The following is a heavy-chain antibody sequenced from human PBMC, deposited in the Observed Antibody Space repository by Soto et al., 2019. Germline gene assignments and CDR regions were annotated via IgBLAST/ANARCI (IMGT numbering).Heavy chain of an antibody. Sequence: ASVKVSCKVSGYALTELSMHWVRQAPGKGLEWMGGFDPEDGETIYAQKFQGRVTMTEDTSTDTAYMELSSLRSEDTAVYYCATSLAGGDYVFDYWGQGTLVTVS. CDR2: FDPEDGET. J-gene: IGHJ4*02. D-gene: IGHD4-17*01. V-gene: IGHV1-24*01. CDR3: ATSLAGGDYVFDY. CDR1: GYALTELS.